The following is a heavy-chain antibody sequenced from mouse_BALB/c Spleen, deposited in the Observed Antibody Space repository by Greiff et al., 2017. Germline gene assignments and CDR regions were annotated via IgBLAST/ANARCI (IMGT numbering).Heavy chain of an antibody. CDR1: GFNIKDTY. J-gene: IGHJ4*01. CDR2: IDPANGNT. Sequence: SGAELVKPGASVKLSCTASGFNIKDTYMHWVKQRPEQGLEWIGRIDPANGNTKYDPKFQGKATITADTSSNTAYLQLSSLTSEDTAVYYCARSNYGSSYYAMDYWGQGTSVTVSS. D-gene: IGHD1-1*01. V-gene: IGHV14-3*02. CDR3: ARSNYGSSYYAMDY.